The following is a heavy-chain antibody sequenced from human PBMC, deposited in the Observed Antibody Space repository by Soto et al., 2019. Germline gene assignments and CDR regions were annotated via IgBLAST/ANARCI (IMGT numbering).Heavy chain of an antibody. CDR3: ARKVVGSTSRPDYWYFDL. Sequence: EVQLLESGGDSVQPGGSVRLSCAGSGFTFINYAMNWVRQAPGKGLEWVSPIRGGGDATFFADSVRGRFTFSRDNSKNTVTLQMNSLGVDDTAVYYCARKVVGSTSRPDYWYFDLWGRGTLVTVSS. CDR1: GFTFINYA. V-gene: IGHV3-23*01. CDR2: IRGGGDAT. D-gene: IGHD2-21*01. J-gene: IGHJ2*01.